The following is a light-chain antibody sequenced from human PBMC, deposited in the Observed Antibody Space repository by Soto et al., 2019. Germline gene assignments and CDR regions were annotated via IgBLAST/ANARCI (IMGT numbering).Light chain of an antibody. CDR1: GGHSSYA. Sequence: QPVLTQSPSASDSLGPSVKLTCTLSGGHSSYAIAWHQQQPEKGPRYLMNLNNDGSHTKGDGIPDRFSGSSSGAERYLTISSLQSEDEADYYCQTWATGIRVFGGGTQVTVL. CDR2: LNNDGSH. V-gene: IGLV4-69*01. CDR3: QTWATGIRV. J-gene: IGLJ3*02.